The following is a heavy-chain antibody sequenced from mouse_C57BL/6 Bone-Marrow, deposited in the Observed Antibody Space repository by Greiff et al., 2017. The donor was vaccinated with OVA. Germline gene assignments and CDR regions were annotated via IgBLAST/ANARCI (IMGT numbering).Heavy chain of an antibody. CDR1: GYTFTSYW. CDR3: ARGWLLRNY. Sequence: QVQLQQPGAELVKPGASVKLSCKASGYTFTSYWMHWVKQRPGRGLEWIGRIDPNSGGTKYNEKFKSKATLTVDKPSSAAYMQLSILTYEDSAVYYCARGWLLRNYWGQGTTLTVSS. CDR2: IDPNSGGT. J-gene: IGHJ2*01. D-gene: IGHD2-3*01. V-gene: IGHV1-72*01.